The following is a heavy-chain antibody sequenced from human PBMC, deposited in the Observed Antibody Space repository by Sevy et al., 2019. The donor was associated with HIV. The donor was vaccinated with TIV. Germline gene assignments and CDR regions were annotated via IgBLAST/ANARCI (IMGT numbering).Heavy chain of an antibody. V-gene: IGHV3-23*01. CDR1: GFTFSSYA. CDR3: AKDRGGLVPAAIYFDY. J-gene: IGHJ4*02. Sequence: GGSLRLSCAASGFTFSSYAMSWVRQAPGKGLEWVSAISGSGGSTYYAYSVKGRFTISRDNSKNTLYLQMNSLRAEDTAVYYCAKDRGGLVPAAIYFDYWGQGTLVTVSS. CDR2: ISGSGGST. D-gene: IGHD2-2*01.